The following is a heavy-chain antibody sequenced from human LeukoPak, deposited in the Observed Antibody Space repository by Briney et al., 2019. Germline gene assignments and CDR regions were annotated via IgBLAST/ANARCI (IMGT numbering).Heavy chain of an antibody. V-gene: IGHV3-30*02. CDR1: GFIFGNFG. Sequence: AGGSLRLSCAASGFIFGNFGMHWVRQAAGKGLEWVAFIRHDGSKSYYADSVKGRFTISRDNSKSTLSLQMNSLRAEDTAVYYCAPRAVGAGGAFDIWGQGTMVTVSS. J-gene: IGHJ3*02. CDR3: APRAVGAGGAFDI. CDR2: IRHDGSKS. D-gene: IGHD1-26*01.